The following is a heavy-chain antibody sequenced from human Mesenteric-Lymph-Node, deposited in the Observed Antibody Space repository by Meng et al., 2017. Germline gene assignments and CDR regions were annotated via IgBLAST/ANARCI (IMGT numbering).Heavy chain of an antibody. CDR1: GYTFTSYA. CDR3: ARAHSDITMVRGVILYPYYFDY. V-gene: IGHV1-3*01. CDR2: INAGNGNT. D-gene: IGHD3-10*01. J-gene: IGHJ4*02. Sequence: ASVKVSCKASGYTFTSYAMHWVRQAPGQRLEWMGWINAGNGNTKYSQKFQGRVTITRDTSASTAYMELSSLRSEDTAVYYCARAHSDITMVRGVILYPYYFDYWGQGTLVTVSS.